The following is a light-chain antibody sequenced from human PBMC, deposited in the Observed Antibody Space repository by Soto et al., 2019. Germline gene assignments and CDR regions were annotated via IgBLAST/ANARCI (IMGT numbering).Light chain of an antibody. CDR1: QSVSSN. V-gene: IGKV3-15*01. CDR3: QQYNNWPPTWT. J-gene: IGKJ1*01. CDR2: AVS. Sequence: EILMTQSPATLSVSPGERATLSCRVSQSVSSNLAWYQQKPGQAPRLLIYAVSTRATGIPARFSGSGSGTEFTLTINSLQSEDFAVYYCQQYNNWPPTWTFGQGTKVEI.